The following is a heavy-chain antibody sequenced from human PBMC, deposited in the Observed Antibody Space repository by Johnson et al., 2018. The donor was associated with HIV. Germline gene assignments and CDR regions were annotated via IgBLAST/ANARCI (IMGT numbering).Heavy chain of an antibody. Sequence: QVQLVESGGGVVQPGRSLRLSCAASGFTFSSYGMHWVRQAPGKGLEWVAVISYDGNNKYYVDSVKGRFTISRDNSKNTLYLQMNSLRAEDTAVYYCASRLWFGDVSAFDIWGQGTMVTVSS. CDR1: GFTFSSYG. CDR3: ASRLWFGDVSAFDI. CDR2: ISYDGNNK. D-gene: IGHD3-10*01. J-gene: IGHJ3*02. V-gene: IGHV3-30*03.